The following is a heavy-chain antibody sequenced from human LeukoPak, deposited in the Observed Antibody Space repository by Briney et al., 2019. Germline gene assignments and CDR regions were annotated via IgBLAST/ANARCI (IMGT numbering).Heavy chain of an antibody. Sequence: GGSLRLSCAASGFTFSSYAMSWVRQAPGKGLEWVSAISGSGGSTYYADSVKGRFTISRDNSKNTLYLQMNSLRAEDTAVYYCAKDPLTYYYDSSGYYFDLLWHWGQGTLVTVSS. CDR2: ISGSGGST. J-gene: IGHJ4*02. D-gene: IGHD3-22*01. CDR1: GFTFSSYA. V-gene: IGHV3-23*01. CDR3: AKDPLTYYYDSSGYYFDLLWH.